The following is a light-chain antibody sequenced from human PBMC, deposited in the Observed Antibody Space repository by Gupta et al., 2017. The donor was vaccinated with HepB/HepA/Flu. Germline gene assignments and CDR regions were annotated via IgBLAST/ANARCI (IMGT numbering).Light chain of an antibody. Sequence: DIQVTQSPSSLSASVGDRVTITCRASQGIGSSLAWFQKKSEKAPKSLIYASSSLQSGVPLRFSGGRSGTDFTLTISSLQPEDSATYYCRQYLSYPFTFGGGTKVEIK. CDR2: ASS. CDR3: RQYLSYPFT. V-gene: IGKV1D-16*01. J-gene: IGKJ4*01. CDR1: QGIGSS.